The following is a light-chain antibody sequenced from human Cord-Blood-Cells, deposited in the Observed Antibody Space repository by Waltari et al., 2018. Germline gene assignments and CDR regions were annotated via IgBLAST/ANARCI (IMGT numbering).Light chain of an antibody. V-gene: IGKV2-28*01. CDR1: QSLLHSNGYNY. Sequence: DIVMTQSPLSLPVTPGEPASIPCRSSQSLLHSNGYNYLDWYLQKPGQSPQLLIYLGSNRAARIPDRFSGSGAGTDFTLKISRVEAEDVGVYYCMQALQTPFTFGPGTKVDIK. CDR3: MQALQTPFT. J-gene: IGKJ3*01. CDR2: LGS.